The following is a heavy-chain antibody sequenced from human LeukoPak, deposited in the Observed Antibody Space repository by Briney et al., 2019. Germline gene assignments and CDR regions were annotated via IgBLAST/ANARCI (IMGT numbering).Heavy chain of an antibody. J-gene: IGHJ6*03. CDR1: GFTFDDYA. CDR3: AKEGRMASGSPTLSIYYYYYYMDV. D-gene: IGHD1-26*01. CDR2: ISWNSGSI. V-gene: IGHV3-9*01. Sequence: PGGSLRLSCAAPGFTFDDYAMHSVRHAPGKGLEWVSGISWNSGSIGYADSVKGRFTISRDNAKNSLYLQMNSLRAEDTALYYCAKEGRMASGSPTLSIYYYYYYMDVWGKGTTVTISS.